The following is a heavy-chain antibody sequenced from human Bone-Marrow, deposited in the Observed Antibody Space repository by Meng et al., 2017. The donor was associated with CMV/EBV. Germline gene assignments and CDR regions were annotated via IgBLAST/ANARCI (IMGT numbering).Heavy chain of an antibody. V-gene: IGHV4-59*01. D-gene: IGHD6-13*01. CDR2: IYYSGST. CDR1: GGSISSYY. J-gene: IGHJ6*02. Sequence: GSLRLSCTVSGGSISSYYWSWIRQPPGKGLEWIGYIYYSGSTNYNPSLKSRVTISVDTSKNQFSLKLSSVTAADTAVYYCAREGGSSWDYYYYGMDVWGQGTTVTVSS. CDR3: AREGGSSWDYYYYGMDV.